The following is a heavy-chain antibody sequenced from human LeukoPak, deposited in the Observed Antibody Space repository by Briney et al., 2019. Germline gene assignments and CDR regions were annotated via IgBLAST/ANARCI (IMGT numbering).Heavy chain of an antibody. Sequence: GGSLRLSYAASGFTFRSYNMNWVRQTPGKGLEWVSSISSSSNYIYYGDSVKGRFTISRDSAKNSLYLQMNSLRAEDTAVYYCARAYSGSETYDYFDYWGQGTLVTVSS. J-gene: IGHJ4*02. V-gene: IGHV3-21*01. CDR2: ISSSSNYI. CDR1: GFTFRSYN. CDR3: ARAYSGSETYDYFDY. D-gene: IGHD3-10*01.